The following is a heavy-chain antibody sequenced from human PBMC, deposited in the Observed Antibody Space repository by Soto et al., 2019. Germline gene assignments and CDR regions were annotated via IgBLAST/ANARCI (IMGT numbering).Heavy chain of an antibody. J-gene: IGHJ6*02. Sequence: PGGSLRLSCAASGFTFSSYGVHWVRRAPGKGLEWVAVIWYDGINKYYADSVKGRFTISRYNSKSTPYLQMNSLRAEDTAVYYCARDRRRMKLRFLEWSQPYGMDVWGQGTAVTVSS. CDR1: GFTFSSYG. CDR2: IWYDGINK. CDR3: ARDRRRMKLRFLEWSQPYGMDV. V-gene: IGHV3-33*01. D-gene: IGHD3-3*01.